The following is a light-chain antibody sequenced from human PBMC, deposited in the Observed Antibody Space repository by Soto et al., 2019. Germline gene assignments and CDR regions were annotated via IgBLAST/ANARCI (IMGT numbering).Light chain of an antibody. J-gene: IGLJ3*02. Sequence: QSALTQPASVSGSAGQSITISCSGTMRDVGAYNLVSWYQQHPGTAPKLIIYEVRNRPSGISSRFSGSRSGNTASLTISGLPSEEEGDYYCRAETAGSTLVFGGGTQLTVL. CDR1: MRDVGAYNL. CDR3: RAETAGSTLV. CDR2: EVR. V-gene: IGLV2-14*01.